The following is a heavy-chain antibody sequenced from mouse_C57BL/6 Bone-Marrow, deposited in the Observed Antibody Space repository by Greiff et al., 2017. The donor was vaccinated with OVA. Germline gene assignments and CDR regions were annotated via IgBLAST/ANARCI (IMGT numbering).Heavy chain of an antibody. CDR2: ILPGSGST. D-gene: IGHD1-1*01. Sequence: QVQLQQSGAELMKPGASVKLSCKATGYTFTGYWIEWVKQRPGHGLEWIGEILPGSGSTNYNAKFKGKATFTADTSSNTAYMQLSSLTTEDSAIYYCARSKLLRYPAWFAYWGQGTLVTVSA. CDR3: ARSKLLRYPAWFAY. V-gene: IGHV1-9*01. CDR1: GYTFTGYW. J-gene: IGHJ3*01.